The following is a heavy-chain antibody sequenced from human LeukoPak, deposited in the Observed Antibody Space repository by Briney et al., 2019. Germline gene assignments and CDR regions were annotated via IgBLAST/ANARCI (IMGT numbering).Heavy chain of an antibody. CDR3: ARLRSHLWFGDYDY. Sequence: GESLKISCKGSGYSFANYWIGWVRQMPGKGLEWMGTIYPGDSDTRYSPSFQGQVTISADKSISTAYLQWSSLRASDTAMYYCARLRSHLWFGDYDYWGRGTLVTVSS. J-gene: IGHJ4*02. CDR1: GYSFANYW. V-gene: IGHV5-51*01. D-gene: IGHD3-10*01. CDR2: IYPGDSDT.